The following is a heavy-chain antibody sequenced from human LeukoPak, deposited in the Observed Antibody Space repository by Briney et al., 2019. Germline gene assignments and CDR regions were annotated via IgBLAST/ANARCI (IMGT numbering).Heavy chain of an antibody. CDR1: GFTFGRYA. CDR3: ARDESLDY. V-gene: IGHV3-30*01. CDR2: ISYDGNQN. Sequence: GGSLRLSCAASGFTFGRYAMHWVRQAPGKGLEWVAVISYDGNQNYYADSVKGRFTISRDSSKSTLYLQMNSLRVEDTAVYYCARDESLDYWGQGTLVTVSS. J-gene: IGHJ4*02.